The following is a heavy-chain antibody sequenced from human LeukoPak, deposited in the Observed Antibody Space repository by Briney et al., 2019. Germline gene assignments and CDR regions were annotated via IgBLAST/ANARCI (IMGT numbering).Heavy chain of an antibody. J-gene: IGHJ4*02. D-gene: IGHD6-13*01. CDR1: GGSISSSSYY. CDR2: ISSNSNNI. Sequence: ETLSLTCTVSGGSISSSSYYWGWVRQAPGKGLEWVSSISSNSNNIHYVGSLKGRFTVSRDNAKNSLYLQMNSLRVEDTAVYYCASSWYRLAYWGQGTLVTVSS. V-gene: IGHV3-21*01. CDR3: ASSWYRLAY.